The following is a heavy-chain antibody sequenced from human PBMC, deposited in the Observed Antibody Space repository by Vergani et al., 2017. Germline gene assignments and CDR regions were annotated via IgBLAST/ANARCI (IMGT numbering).Heavy chain of an antibody. CDR3: ARHRSTEAFFPSSYFYGMDV. CDR2: IHHSGDT. V-gene: IGHV4-38-2*01. Sequence: QVQLQESGPGLVKPSETLTPTCDVSDSSIMTNPYWGWSRQSPGKGLEWIGCIHHSGDTLYNSSLKSRVSISIVSSSNFSLSPTSVTAADTAIFYCARHRSTEAFFPSSYFYGMDVWGHGTTVTVSS. D-gene: IGHD2-2*01. J-gene: IGHJ6*02. CDR1: DSSIMTNPY.